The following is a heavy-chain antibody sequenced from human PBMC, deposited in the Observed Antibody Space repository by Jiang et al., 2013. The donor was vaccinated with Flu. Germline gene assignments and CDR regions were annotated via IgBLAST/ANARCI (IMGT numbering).Heavy chain of an antibody. CDR2: ISTYNGDT. J-gene: IGHJ4*02. D-gene: IGHD4-17*01. CDR1: GYTFTNYA. Sequence: SGAEVKKPGASVKVSCKTSGYTFTNYAITWVRQAPGQGLGYMGWISTYNGDTNYALNLQGRVTMTTDTSTSTAYMELRSLKSDDTALYYCARGWDYGDRGPFDSWGQGTQVTVSS. V-gene: IGHV1-18*01. CDR3: ARGWDYGDRGPFDS.